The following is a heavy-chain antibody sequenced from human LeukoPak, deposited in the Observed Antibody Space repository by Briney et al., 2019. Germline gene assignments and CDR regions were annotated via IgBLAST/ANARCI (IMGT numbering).Heavy chain of an antibody. CDR1: GGSISSGDYY. Sequence: SETLSLTCTVSGGSISSGDYYWSWIRQPPGKGLEWIGYIYYSGSTYYNPSLKSRVTISVDKSKNQFSLKLSSVTAADTAVYYCARRPSGSGWIDYWGQGTLVTVSS. J-gene: IGHJ4*02. CDR2: IYYSGST. D-gene: IGHD6-19*01. CDR3: ARRPSGSGWIDY. V-gene: IGHV4-30-4*01.